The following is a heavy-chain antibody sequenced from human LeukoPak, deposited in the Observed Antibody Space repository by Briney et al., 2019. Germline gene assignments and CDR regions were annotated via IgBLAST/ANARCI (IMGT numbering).Heavy chain of an antibody. CDR1: GGSISSYY. Sequence: SETLSLTCTVSGGSISSYYWSWIRQPPGKGLEWIGYIYYSGSTNYNPSLKSRVTISVDTSKTQFSLKLSSVTAADTAVYYCASSREYPNWFDPWGQGTLVTASS. CDR3: ASSREYPNWFDP. J-gene: IGHJ5*02. CDR2: IYYSGST. D-gene: IGHD2-2*02. V-gene: IGHV4-59*01.